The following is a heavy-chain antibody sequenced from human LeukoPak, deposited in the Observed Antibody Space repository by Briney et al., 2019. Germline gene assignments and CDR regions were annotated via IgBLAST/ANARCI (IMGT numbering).Heavy chain of an antibody. CDR2: ISNGGYPT. V-gene: IGHV3-7*03. CDR1: GYTFSHYW. J-gene: IGHJ4*02. D-gene: IGHD2-21*01. CDR3: ARVRPDWDFDY. Sequence: PGGSLRLSCVASGYTFSHYWMSWVRQTPGKGLEWVASISNGGYPTYYVDSVRGRFTISRDDARNSLFLQMNGLRADDTAVYYCARVRPDWDFDYWGQGTLVTVSS.